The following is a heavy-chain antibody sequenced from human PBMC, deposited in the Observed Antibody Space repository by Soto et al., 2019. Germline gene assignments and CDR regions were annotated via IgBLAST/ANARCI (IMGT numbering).Heavy chain of an antibody. CDR1: GYTFTSYG. CDR3: ARVTNRLWFDP. V-gene: IGHV1-18*01. CDR2: ISAYNGNT. J-gene: IGHJ5*02. Sequence: VQLLESGGGLVQPGGSLRLSCAASGYTFTSYGISWVRQAPGQGLEWMGWISAYNGNTNYAQKLQGRVTMTTDTSTSTAYMELRSLRSDDTAVYYCARVTNRLWFDPWGQGTLVTVSS. D-gene: IGHD2-8*01.